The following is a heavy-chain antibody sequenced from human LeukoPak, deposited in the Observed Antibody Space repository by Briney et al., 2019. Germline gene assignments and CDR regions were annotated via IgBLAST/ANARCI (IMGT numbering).Heavy chain of an antibody. Sequence: ASVKVSCKASGYTFTGYYMHWVRQAPGQGLEWMGWINPNSGGTNYAQKVQGRVTMTRDTSISSAYLQLNSLSFDDTAGYYCATSFQYSRYYFDYWGQGTLVTVSS. D-gene: IGHD6-6*01. CDR1: GYTFTGYY. CDR3: ATSFQYSRYYFDY. CDR2: INPNSGGT. V-gene: IGHV1-2*02. J-gene: IGHJ4*02.